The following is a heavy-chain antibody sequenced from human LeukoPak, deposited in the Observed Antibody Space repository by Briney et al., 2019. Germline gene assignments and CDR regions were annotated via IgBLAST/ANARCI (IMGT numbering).Heavy chain of an antibody. CDR1: GFTFSSYE. D-gene: IGHD3-10*01. CDR2: ISSSGSTI. CDR3: SSGRSSGSFYFDY. V-gene: IGHV3-48*03. J-gene: IGHJ4*02. Sequence: PGGSLRLSCAASGFTFSSYEMNWVRQAPGKGLEWVSYISSSGSTIYYAGSVKGRFTISRDNSKNTLFLQMNSLRPEDTAVYFCSSGRSSGSFYFDYWGRGTLVTVSS.